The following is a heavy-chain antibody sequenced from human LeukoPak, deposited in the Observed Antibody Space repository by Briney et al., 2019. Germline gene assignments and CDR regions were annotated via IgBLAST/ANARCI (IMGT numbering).Heavy chain of an antibody. D-gene: IGHD3-9*01. CDR3: AAPPLLTGYPYGI. CDR2: IIPIFGTA. J-gene: IGHJ3*02. CDR1: GGTFSSCA. V-gene: IGHV1-69*01. Sequence: SVKVSCKASGGTFSSCAISWVRQAPGQGLEWMGGIIPIFGTANYAQKFQGRVTITADESTSTAYMELSSLRSEDTAVYYCAAPPLLTGYPYGIWGQGTMVTVSS.